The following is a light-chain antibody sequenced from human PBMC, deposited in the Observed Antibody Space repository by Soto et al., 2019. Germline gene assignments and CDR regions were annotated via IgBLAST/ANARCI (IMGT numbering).Light chain of an antibody. CDR2: GAF. Sequence: SVLTQSPATLSLSPGERAARSCRGSPSVTNYLAWYQQKPGQAPRLVIYGAFNRATGIPARFSGSGSGTDFTLTISSLEPEDFAVYYCQQRNIWPPVTFGQGTRLEIK. CDR3: QQRNIWPPVT. J-gene: IGKJ5*01. V-gene: IGKV3-11*01. CDR1: PSVTNY.